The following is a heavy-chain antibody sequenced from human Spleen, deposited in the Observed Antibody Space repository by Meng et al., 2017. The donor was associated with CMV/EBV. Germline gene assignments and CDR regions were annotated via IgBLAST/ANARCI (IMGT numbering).Heavy chain of an antibody. CDR2: IYWDENK. Sequence: LKAFGSTLVPPTPTLPLLYTFSGFLISSRGVGVGCIRQATGKALKWVAFIYWDENKRHSPSLRSSLTITPATSKFPVVLTTLTVDPVDTDYYSSAYSQGSSYHDFDYWGQGTLVTVSS. D-gene: IGHD1-26*01. CDR1: GFLISSRGVG. V-gene: IGHV2-5*02. J-gene: IGHJ4*02. CDR3: AYSQGSSYHDFDY.